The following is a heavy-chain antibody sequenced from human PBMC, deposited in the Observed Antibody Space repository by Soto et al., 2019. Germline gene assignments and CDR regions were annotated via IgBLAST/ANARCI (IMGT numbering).Heavy chain of an antibody. V-gene: IGHV3-30-3*01. CDR2: ISYDGSNK. CDR3: AREESTYYYDSSGSPVDY. CDR1: GFTFSSYA. Sequence: PGGSLRLSCAASGFTFSSYAMHWVRQAPGKGLERVAVISYDGSNKYYADSVKGRFTISRDNSKNTLYLQMNSLRAEDTAVYYCAREESTYYYDSSGSPVDYWGQGTLVTVSS. J-gene: IGHJ4*02. D-gene: IGHD3-22*01.